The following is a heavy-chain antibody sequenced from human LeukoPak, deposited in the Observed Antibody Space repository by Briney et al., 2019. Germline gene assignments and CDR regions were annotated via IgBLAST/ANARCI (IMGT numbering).Heavy chain of an antibody. Sequence: PSETLSLTRTVSGGSISSYYWSWIRQPPGKGLEWIGDIYYSGSTNYNPSLKSRVNISVDTSKNQFSLKLSSVTAADTAVYYCARAPQYYDILTGYPYYFDYWGQGTLVTVSS. D-gene: IGHD3-9*01. V-gene: IGHV4-59*01. CDR2: IYYSGST. CDR1: GGSISSYY. J-gene: IGHJ4*02. CDR3: ARAPQYYDILTGYPYYFDY.